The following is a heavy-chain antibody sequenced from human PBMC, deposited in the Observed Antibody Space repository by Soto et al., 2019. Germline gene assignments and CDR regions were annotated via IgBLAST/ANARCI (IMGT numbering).Heavy chain of an antibody. CDR2: ISTYNVNT. V-gene: IGHV1-18*04. CDR3: ARLDKNIWSAFDN. CDR1: GYTFNGYR. Sequence: QVHLLQSGAEVKRPGASVKVSCKPSGYTFNGYRISWVRQAPGQWLEWMGWISTYNVNTNSAQRFQDRVTLTTDTSTRTADMELTNLRLDETARSFCARLDKNIWSAFDNWGPGTLVTV. J-gene: IGHJ5*02. D-gene: IGHD3-9*01.